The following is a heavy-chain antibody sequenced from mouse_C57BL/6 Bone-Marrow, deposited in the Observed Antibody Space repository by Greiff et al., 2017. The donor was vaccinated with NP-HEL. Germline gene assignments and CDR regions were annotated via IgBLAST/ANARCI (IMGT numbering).Heavy chain of an antibody. CDR3: SEDSAVYYCARGGFSYYYGSSPYYYAMDY. J-gene: IGHJ4*01. Sequence: QVQLQQSGPELARPWASVKISCQAFYTFSTRVHFAIRDTNYWMPLVKQRPGQGLEWIGAIYPGNGDTSYNEKFKGKATLAADKSSSTAYMQLSSLTSEDSAVYYCARGGFSYYYGSSPYYYAMDYWGQGTSVTVSS. CDR1: YTFSTRVH. D-gene: IGHD1-1*01. CDR2: GQGLEWIG. V-gene: IGHV1-87*01.